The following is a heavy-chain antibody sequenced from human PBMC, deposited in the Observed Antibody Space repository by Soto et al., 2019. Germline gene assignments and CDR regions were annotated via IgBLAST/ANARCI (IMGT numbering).Heavy chain of an antibody. CDR2: ISAYNGNT. CDR3: ARNHVYDSSGYYPDGFDI. D-gene: IGHD3-22*01. J-gene: IGHJ3*02. CDR1: GYTFTSYG. Sequence: QVQLVQSGAEVKKPGASVKVSCKASGYTFTSYGISWVRQAPGQGLEWMGWISAYNGNTNYGQNHQGRVTMTTDTSTSTAYMELRSLRSDDTAVFYCARNHVYDSSGYYPDGFDIWGQGTMVTVSS. V-gene: IGHV1-18*01.